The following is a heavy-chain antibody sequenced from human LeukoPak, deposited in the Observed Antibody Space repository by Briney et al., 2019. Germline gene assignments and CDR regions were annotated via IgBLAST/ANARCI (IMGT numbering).Heavy chain of an antibody. CDR2: ISDTVRDT. CDR1: GFTSSSYG. V-gene: IGHV3-23*01. CDR3: AKDNYGVIFDS. D-gene: IGHD2-21*01. J-gene: IGHJ4*02. Sequence: GGSLRLSCAASGFTSSSYGMSWVRQAPGKGLEWVSHISDTVRDTWYANSVKGRFIISRDNSRDTVYLQMSSLRPEDTALYFCAKDNYGVIFDSWGQGTLVTVSS.